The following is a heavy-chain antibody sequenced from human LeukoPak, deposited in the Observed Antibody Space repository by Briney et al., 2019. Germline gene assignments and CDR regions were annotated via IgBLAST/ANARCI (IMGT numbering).Heavy chain of an antibody. CDR1: GFTFSSYA. CDR2: ISGSDGST. J-gene: IGHJ3*02. CDR3: AKHSESSGWYGAFDI. Sequence: GGSLRLSCAASGFTFSSYAMSWVRQAPGKGLEWVSAISGSDGSTYYADSVKGRFTISRDNSKNTLYLQMNSLRAEDTAVYYCAKHSESSGWYGAFDIWGQGTMVTVSS. D-gene: IGHD6-19*01. V-gene: IGHV3-23*01.